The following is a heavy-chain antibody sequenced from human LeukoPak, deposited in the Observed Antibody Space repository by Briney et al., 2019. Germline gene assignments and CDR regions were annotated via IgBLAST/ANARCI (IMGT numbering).Heavy chain of an antibody. J-gene: IGHJ4*02. V-gene: IGHV3-23*01. D-gene: IGHD3-22*01. CDR3: AKEVHYYSDSSGYDY. CDR2: ISGSGDTT. CDR1: GFTFSSYA. Sequence: GRSLRLSCAASGFTFSSYAMSWVRQAPGKGLEWVSVISGSGDTTYYAHSVKGRFTISRDNSKNTLYLQMNSLRAEDTAVYYCAKEVHYYSDSSGYDYWGQGTLVTVSS.